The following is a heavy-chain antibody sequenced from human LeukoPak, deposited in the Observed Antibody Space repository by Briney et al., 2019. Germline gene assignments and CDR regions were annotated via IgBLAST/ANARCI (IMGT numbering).Heavy chain of an antibody. Sequence: AGGSLRLSCAASGFTFSSYAMSWVRQAPGKGLEWVSAISGSGGSTYYADSVKGRFTISRDNSKNTLYLQVNSLRAEDTAVYYCAKDSRSSGWYSGYFQHWGQGTLVTVSS. CDR3: AKDSRSSGWYSGYFQH. CDR2: ISGSGGST. V-gene: IGHV3-23*01. D-gene: IGHD6-19*01. CDR1: GFTFSSYA. J-gene: IGHJ1*01.